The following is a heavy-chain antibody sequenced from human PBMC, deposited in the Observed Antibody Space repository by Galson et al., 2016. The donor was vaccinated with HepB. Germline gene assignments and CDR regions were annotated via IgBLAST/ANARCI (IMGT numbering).Heavy chain of an antibody. CDR1: GFSLKSTAMR. V-gene: IGHV2-70*04. D-gene: IGHD1-26*01. CDR2: IDWDDDE. CDR3: ARSVGATRMGGAFDI. J-gene: IGHJ3*02. Sequence: LVKPTQTLTLTYTFSGFSLKSTAMRVSWIRQPPGKPLEWLARIDWDDDEFYNPSLRTRLTISKDTSENQVVLTMTNLDPVDTATYYCARSVGATRMGGAFDIWGQGTMVTVSS.